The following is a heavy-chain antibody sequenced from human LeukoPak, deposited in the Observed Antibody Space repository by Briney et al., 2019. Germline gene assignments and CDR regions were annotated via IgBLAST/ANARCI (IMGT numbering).Heavy chain of an antibody. Sequence: GGSLRLSCVASGFTFSDYYMTWIRQAPGKGLEWLSYIDTGSSVYYADSVKGRLTVSRDNAKNSLYLQLNSLRAEDTAVYYCAREGYSRSYFEYWGQGTLVTVSS. CDR1: GFTFSDYY. CDR3: AREGYSRSYFEY. D-gene: IGHD1-26*01. V-gene: IGHV3-11*01. J-gene: IGHJ4*02. CDR2: IDTGSSV.